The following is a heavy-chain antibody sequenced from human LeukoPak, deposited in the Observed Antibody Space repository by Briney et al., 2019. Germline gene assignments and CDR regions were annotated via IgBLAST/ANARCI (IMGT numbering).Heavy chain of an antibody. CDR2: LSGSGFILP. CDR1: GFTFSTYA. V-gene: IGHV3-23*01. J-gene: IGHJ4*02. Sequence: GGSLRLSCAASGFTFSTYAISWLRQAPGKGLEGVSGLSGSGFILPYYADSVKGRFTISRDNSKSTLYLQMNSLRADDTAVYFCAKDTTPYSGNTFYFDYWGQGTLVTVSS. D-gene: IGHD1-7*01. CDR3: AKDTTPYSGNTFYFDY.